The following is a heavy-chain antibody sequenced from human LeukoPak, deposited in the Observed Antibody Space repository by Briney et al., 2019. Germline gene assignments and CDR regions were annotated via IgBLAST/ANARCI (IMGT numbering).Heavy chain of an antibody. J-gene: IGHJ3*01. D-gene: IGHD3/OR15-3a*01. CDR1: GFHFSIHG. CDR3: VRDLDWGAFDV. Sequence: GGTLRLSCAASGFHFSIHGMNWVRQASGKGLEWVSGISPPGDITYYADSVMGRFTISRDNRKNTVSLQMNSLRAEDTALYYCVRDLDWGAFDVWGQGTMVTVSS. V-gene: IGHV3-23*01. CDR2: ISPPGDIT.